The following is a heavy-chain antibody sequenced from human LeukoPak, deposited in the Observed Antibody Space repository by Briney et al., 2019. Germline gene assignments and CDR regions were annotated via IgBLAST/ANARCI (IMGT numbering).Heavy chain of an antibody. Sequence: GASVKVSCKASGYTFTSYYMHWVRQAPGQGLEWMGIINPSGGSTSYAQKFQGRVTITADESTSTAYMELSSLRSEDTAVYYCARALYYYDSSGYYSAGWFDPWGQGTLVTVSS. CDR1: GYTFTSYY. D-gene: IGHD3-22*01. CDR3: ARALYYYDSSGYYSAGWFDP. V-gene: IGHV1-46*01. CDR2: INPSGGST. J-gene: IGHJ5*02.